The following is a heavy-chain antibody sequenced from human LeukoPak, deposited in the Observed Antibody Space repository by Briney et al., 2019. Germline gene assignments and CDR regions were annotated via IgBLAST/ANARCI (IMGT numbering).Heavy chain of an antibody. D-gene: IGHD3-22*01. CDR3: ARRVVVLPFSWYYYYMDV. CDR2: IYHSGST. V-gene: IGHV4-38-2*02. J-gene: IGHJ6*03. Sequence: SETLSLTCTVSGYSISSGYYWGWIRQPPGKGLEWIGSIYHSGSTYYNPSLKSRVTISVDTSKNQFSLKLSSVTAADTAVYYCARRVVVLPFSWYYYYMDVWGKGTTVTVSS. CDR1: GYSISSGYY.